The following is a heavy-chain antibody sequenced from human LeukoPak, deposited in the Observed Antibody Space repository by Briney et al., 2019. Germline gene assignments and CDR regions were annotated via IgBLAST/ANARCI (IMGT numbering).Heavy chain of an antibody. D-gene: IGHD3-3*01. Sequence: GASVKVSCKASGYTFTSYGISWVRQAPGQGLEWMGWISAYNGNTNYAQKLQGRVTMTTDTSTSTAYMELRSLRSDDTAVYYCARDGGQWLLHHYYHYYYMDVWGRGTTVTVSS. CDR1: GYTFTSYG. J-gene: IGHJ6*03. V-gene: IGHV1-18*01. CDR3: ARDGGQWLLHHYYHYYYMDV. CDR2: ISAYNGNT.